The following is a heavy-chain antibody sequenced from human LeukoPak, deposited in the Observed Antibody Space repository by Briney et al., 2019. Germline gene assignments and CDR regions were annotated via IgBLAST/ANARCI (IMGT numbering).Heavy chain of an antibody. CDR1: GGSISSGDYY. CDR2: IYYSGST. J-gene: IGHJ4*02. CDR3: ARCPHPDDYVDY. V-gene: IGHV4-31*03. Sequence: SETLSLTCTVSGGSISSGDYYWSWIRQHPGKGLEWIGYIYYSGSTYYNPSLKSRVTISVDTSKNQFSLKLSSVTAADTAVYYCARCPHPDDYVDYWGQGTLVTVSS.